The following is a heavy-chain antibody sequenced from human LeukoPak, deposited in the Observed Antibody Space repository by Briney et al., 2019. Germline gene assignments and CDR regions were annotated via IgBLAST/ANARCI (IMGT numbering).Heavy chain of an antibody. D-gene: IGHD1-7*01. V-gene: IGHV3-23*01. CDR1: GFIVSSNY. J-gene: IGHJ5*02. CDR3: AKGGSRIGITGTFDP. Sequence: QPGGSLRLSCAASGFIVSSNYVSWVRQAPGKGLEWVSAISGSGGSTYYADSVKGRFTISRDNSKNTLYLQMNSLRAEDTAVYYCAKGGSRIGITGTFDPWGQGTLVTVSS. CDR2: ISGSGGST.